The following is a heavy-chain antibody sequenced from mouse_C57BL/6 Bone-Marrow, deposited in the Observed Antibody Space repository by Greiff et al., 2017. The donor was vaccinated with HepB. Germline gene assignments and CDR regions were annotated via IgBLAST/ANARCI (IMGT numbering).Heavy chain of an antibody. CDR3: ARGDFPMGY. Sequence: VQLKQSGPGLVKPSQSLSLTCSVTGYSITSGYYWNWIRQFPGNKLEWMGYISYDGSNNYNPSLKNRISITRDTSKNQFFLKLNSVTTEDTATYYCARGDFPMGYWGQGTTLTVSS. CDR1: GYSITSGYY. J-gene: IGHJ2*01. V-gene: IGHV3-6*01. CDR2: ISYDGSN.